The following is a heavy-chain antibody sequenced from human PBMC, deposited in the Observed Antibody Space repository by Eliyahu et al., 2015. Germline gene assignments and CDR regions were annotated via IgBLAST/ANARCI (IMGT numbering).Heavy chain of an antibody. J-gene: IGHJ4*01. Sequence: EVQLVQSGAEVKKPGXSLRISCKASGYTFTNYWXSWVRQKPGQGLEWMGSIDPSDSSGNYNPSFQGHVILSADKSINTAYLQWSSLKASDSAIYYCARLGVTRVVSHFSRWGQGTLVTVSA. CDR1: GYTFTNYW. CDR3: ARLGVTRVVSHFSR. CDR2: IDPSDSSG. V-gene: IGHV5-10-1*03. D-gene: IGHD4-23*01.